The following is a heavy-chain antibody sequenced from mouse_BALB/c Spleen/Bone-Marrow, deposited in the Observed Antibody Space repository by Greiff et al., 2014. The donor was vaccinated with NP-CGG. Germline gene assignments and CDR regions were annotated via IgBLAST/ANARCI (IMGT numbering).Heavy chain of an antibody. CDR1: GYSFTGYT. D-gene: IGHD1-1*01. CDR2: INPYNGGT. Sequence: VQLKESGTELVKPGASMKISCKASGYSFTGYTLNWVKQSHGKNLEWIGLINPYNGGTSYNQKFKGKATLTVDKSSRTAYMEFLSLTSEDSAVYYCASYYGSSWYFDVWGAGTTVTVSS. CDR3: ASYYGSSWYFDV. V-gene: IGHV1S135*01. J-gene: IGHJ1*01.